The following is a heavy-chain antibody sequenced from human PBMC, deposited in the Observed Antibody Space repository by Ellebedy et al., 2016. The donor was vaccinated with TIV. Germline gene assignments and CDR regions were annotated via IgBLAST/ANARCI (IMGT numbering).Heavy chain of an antibody. J-gene: IGHJ3*02. CDR1: GGSINTYY. CDR3: ARDSKKGWAFDI. CDR2: FHYTGIT. V-gene: IGHV4-59*12. Sequence: MPSETLSLTCTVSGGSINTYYWTWIRQLPGKGPEYIGFFHYTGITNYNPSLRSRVTLSVDSFKNQFSLKLDSVTAADTAVYYCARDSKKGWAFDIWGQGTMVTVSS.